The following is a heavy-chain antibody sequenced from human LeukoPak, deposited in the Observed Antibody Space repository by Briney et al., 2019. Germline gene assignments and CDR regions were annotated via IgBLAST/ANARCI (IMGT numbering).Heavy chain of an antibody. CDR1: GYSFTGYW. J-gene: IGHJ3*02. Sequence: GESLKISCKGSGYSFTGYWIGWVRQMPGKGLEWMGIIYPGDSDTRYSPSFQGQVTISADKSISTAYLQWSSLKASDTAMYYCASQYYYGSGSYYSDAFDIWGQGTMVTVSS. CDR2: IYPGDSDT. V-gene: IGHV5-51*01. D-gene: IGHD3-10*01. CDR3: ASQYYYGSGSYYSDAFDI.